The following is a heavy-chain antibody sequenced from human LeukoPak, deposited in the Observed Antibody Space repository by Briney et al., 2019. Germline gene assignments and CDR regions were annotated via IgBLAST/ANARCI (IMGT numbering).Heavy chain of an antibody. Sequence: SGGSLRLSCAASGFTFSSYAMSWVRQAPGKGLGWVSAISGSGGSTYYADSVKGRFTISRDNSKNTLYLQMNSLRAEDTAVYYCARPTYGDYEPFFDYWGQGTLVTVSS. CDR1: GFTFSSYA. V-gene: IGHV3-23*01. CDR3: ARPTYGDYEPFFDY. J-gene: IGHJ4*02. D-gene: IGHD4-17*01. CDR2: ISGSGGST.